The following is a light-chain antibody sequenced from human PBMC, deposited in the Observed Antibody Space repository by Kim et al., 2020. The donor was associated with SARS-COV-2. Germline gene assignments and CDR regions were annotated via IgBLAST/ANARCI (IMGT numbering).Light chain of an antibody. CDR3: NSRDSSGNPQGV. V-gene: IGLV3-19*01. CDR2: GKN. CDR1: SLRSYY. Sequence: SSELTQDPAVSVALGQTVRITCQGDSLRSYYASWYQQKPGQAPVLVIYGKNNRPSGIPDRSSGSSSGNTASLTITGAQAEDEADYYCNSRDSSGNPQGVFGTGTKVTVL. J-gene: IGLJ1*01.